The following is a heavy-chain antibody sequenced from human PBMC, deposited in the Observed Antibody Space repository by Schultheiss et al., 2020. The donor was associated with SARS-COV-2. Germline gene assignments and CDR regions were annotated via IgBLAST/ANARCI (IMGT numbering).Heavy chain of an antibody. V-gene: IGHV3-30*03. CDR1: GFTFSSYG. CDR3: ARDRYCSSTSCLHYYYYYGMDV. Sequence: GESLKISCAASGFTFSSYGMHWVRQAPGKGLEWVAVISYDGSNKYYADSVKGRFTISRDNSKNTLYLQMNSLRAEDTAVYYCARDRYCSSTSCLHYYYYYGMDVWGQGTTVTVSS. J-gene: IGHJ6*02. CDR2: ISYDGSNK. D-gene: IGHD2-2*01.